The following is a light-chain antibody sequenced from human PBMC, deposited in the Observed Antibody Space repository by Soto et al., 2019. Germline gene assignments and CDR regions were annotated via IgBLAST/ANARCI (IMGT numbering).Light chain of an antibody. J-gene: IGLJ1*01. V-gene: IGLV2-14*01. CDR3: FSYTSSGTYV. CDR1: SSDVGNYKY. CDR2: EVS. Sequence: QSALNHHAFGSGSPGQSLTISRTGTSSDVGNYKYVSWYQQHQGKAPKLMIYEVSNRPSGVSNRFSGSKSGNTASLTISGLQAEDETDYYCFSYTSSGTYVFGTGTKVTAL.